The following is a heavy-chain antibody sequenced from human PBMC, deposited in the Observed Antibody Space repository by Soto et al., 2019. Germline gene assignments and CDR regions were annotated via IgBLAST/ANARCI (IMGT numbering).Heavy chain of an antibody. CDR3: AKYSSSWYYYYMDV. Sequence: GGSLRLSFAASGFTFSSYSMNWVRQAPGKGLEWVSAISGSGGSIYYADSVKGRFTISRDNSKNTLYLQMNSLRAEDTAVYYWAKYSSSWYYYYMDVWGKGTTVTVSS. CDR2: ISGSGGSI. D-gene: IGHD6-13*01. J-gene: IGHJ6*03. CDR1: GFTFSSYS. V-gene: IGHV3-23*01.